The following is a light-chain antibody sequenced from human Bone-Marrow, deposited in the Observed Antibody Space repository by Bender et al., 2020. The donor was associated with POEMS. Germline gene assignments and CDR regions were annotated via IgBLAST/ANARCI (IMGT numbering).Light chain of an antibody. Sequence: SYEVTQPPSVSVSPGQTASITCSGDDLGDKYVAWYQQKPGQSPVLVIYQDTKRPSGIPERFSGSHSGNPATLTISGTQAMDEADYYCQAWDTYSVIFGGGTKLTVL. V-gene: IGLV3-1*01. CDR1: DLGDKY. CDR2: QDT. J-gene: IGLJ2*01. CDR3: QAWDTYSVI.